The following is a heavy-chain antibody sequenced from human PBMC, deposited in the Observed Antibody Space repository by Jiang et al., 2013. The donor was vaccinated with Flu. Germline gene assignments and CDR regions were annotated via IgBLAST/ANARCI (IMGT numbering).Heavy chain of an antibody. J-gene: IGHJ3*02. CDR1: GGSISSGDYY. D-gene: IGHD1-26*01. CDR3: ARVVGDDIFDI. V-gene: IGHV4-30-4*01. CDR2: IYYSGST. Sequence: GLVKPSQTLSLTCTVSGGSISSGDYYWSWIRQPPGKGLEWIGYIYYSGSTYYNPSLKSRVTISIDTSKNQFSLKLNSVTAAETAVYYCARVVGDDIFDIWGQGTLVAASS.